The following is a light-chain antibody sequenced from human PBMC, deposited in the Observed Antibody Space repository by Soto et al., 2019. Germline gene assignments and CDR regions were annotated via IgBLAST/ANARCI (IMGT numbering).Light chain of an antibody. V-gene: IGKV1-39*01. CDR1: QSISSY. J-gene: IGKJ1*01. CDR2: AAS. Sequence: DIHMTQSPSSLSASVGHRVTITCRASQSISSYLNWYQQKQGKAPKLLIYAASSLQSGVPSRFSGSGYGTDFNLTISRLETEDFAVYYCQQYGSSPPTFGQGTKVDIK. CDR3: QQYGSSPPT.